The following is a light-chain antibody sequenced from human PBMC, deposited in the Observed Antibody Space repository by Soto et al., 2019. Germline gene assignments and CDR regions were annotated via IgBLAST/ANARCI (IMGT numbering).Light chain of an antibody. Sequence: EILLTQSPGTRSLSPGERATLSCRARQSVSSYYLAWYQQKPGQAPRLLIYAASSRATGIPDRFSGGGSGTDFTLTISRLEPEDFAVYYCQQCGSSPWTFGQGTKVDIK. CDR3: QQCGSSPWT. CDR2: AAS. V-gene: IGKV3-20*01. CDR1: QSVSSYY. J-gene: IGKJ1*01.